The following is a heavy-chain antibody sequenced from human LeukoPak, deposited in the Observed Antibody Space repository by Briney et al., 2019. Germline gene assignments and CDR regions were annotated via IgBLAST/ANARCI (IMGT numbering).Heavy chain of an antibody. D-gene: IGHD3-10*01. CDR3: ARAVVIWTAPFDY. CDR1: GFTFSSYA. V-gene: IGHV3-30-3*01. Sequence: GGSLRLSCAASGFTFSSYAMHWVRQAPGKGLEWVAVISYDGSNKYYADSVKGRFTISRDNPKNTLYLQMNSLRAEDTAVYYCARAVVIWTAPFDYWGQGTLVTVSS. J-gene: IGHJ4*02. CDR2: ISYDGSNK.